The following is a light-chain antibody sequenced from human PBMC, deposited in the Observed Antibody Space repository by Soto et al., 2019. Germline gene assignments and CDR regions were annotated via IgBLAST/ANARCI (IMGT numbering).Light chain of an antibody. CDR1: QSVSSSY. J-gene: IGKJ1*01. V-gene: IGKV3D-7*01. Sequence: EIVMTQSPATLSLSPGERATLSCRANQSVSSSYLSWYQQKPGQAPRLLIYGASTRATGIPARFSGSGSGTDFTLTINSLQPEDFAVYYCQQDYNLPWTFGQGTKVEIK. CDR3: QQDYNLPWT. CDR2: GAS.